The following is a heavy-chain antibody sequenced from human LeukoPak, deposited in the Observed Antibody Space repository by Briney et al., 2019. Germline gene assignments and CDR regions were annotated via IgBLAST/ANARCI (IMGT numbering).Heavy chain of an antibody. CDR1: GGSISSSSYY. CDR3: ARQKITTSDY. D-gene: IGHD3-22*01. Sequence: PSETLSLTCSVSGGSISSSSYYWGWIRQSPGKGLEWIGSIYYSGSTYYNPSLKSRLTMSVDTSKNQFSLKLSSVTAADTAVYYSARQKITTSDYWGQGNMVTVSS. J-gene: IGHJ4*02. CDR2: IYYSGST. V-gene: IGHV4-39*01.